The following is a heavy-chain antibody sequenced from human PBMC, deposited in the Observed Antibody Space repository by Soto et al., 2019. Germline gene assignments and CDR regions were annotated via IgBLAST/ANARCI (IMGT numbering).Heavy chain of an antibody. CDR2: IYHSGSA. Sequence: QVQLQESDPGLVKPSGTLSLTCAVSGGSISSNNWWSWVRQPPGKGLEWIGEIYHSGSATYNPSLKSRLTISVDKSKNQFSLKLSSVTAADTAVYYCARIAAAGTSIDYWGQGTLVTVSS. CDR1: GGSISSNNW. CDR3: ARIAAAGTSIDY. D-gene: IGHD6-13*01. V-gene: IGHV4-4*02. J-gene: IGHJ4*02.